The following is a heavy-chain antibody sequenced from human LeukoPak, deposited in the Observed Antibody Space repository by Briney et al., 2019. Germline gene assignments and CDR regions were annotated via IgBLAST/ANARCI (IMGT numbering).Heavy chain of an antibody. CDR2: ISGSGGST. J-gene: IGHJ4*02. V-gene: IGHV3-23*01. Sequence: PGGSLRLSCAASGFTFSSYAMSLVRQAPGKGLEWVSGISGSGGSTYYADSVKGRFPISRDNSKNTLYLQMNSLRGEDTAVYYCAKTASDSPSWYFDYWGQGTLVTVSS. D-gene: IGHD6-13*01. CDR3: AKTASDSPSWYFDY. CDR1: GFTFSSYA.